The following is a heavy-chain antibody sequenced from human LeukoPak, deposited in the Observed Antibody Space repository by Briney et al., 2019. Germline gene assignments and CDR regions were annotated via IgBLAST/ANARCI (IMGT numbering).Heavy chain of an antibody. D-gene: IGHD4-23*01. Sequence: GASVKVSCKASGYSLTGYGISWVRRAPGQGLEWMGWISGYNGNTNYAQKLQGRVTMTTDISTTTAYMELRSLRSDDTAVYYCARDFGGDSGVLDYWGQRTLVTVSS. J-gene: IGHJ4*02. CDR3: ARDFGGDSGVLDY. CDR2: ISGYNGNT. CDR1: GYSLTGYG. V-gene: IGHV1-18*01.